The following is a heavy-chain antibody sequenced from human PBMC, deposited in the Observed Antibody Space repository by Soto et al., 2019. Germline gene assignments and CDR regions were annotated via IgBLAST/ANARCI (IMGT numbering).Heavy chain of an antibody. CDR3: ARGPDDSDVPRWDY. J-gene: IGHJ4*02. CDR2: INPNSGGT. CDR1: GFTFTGHY. D-gene: IGHD4-17*01. V-gene: IGHV1-2*02. Sequence: QVQLDQPGAEVKKPGASVKVSCKASGFTFTGHYIHWVRQAPGQGLEWMGWINPNSGGTSYAQKFQGRLTMTTDTSITTAYMELSRLSSDDTAFYYCARGPDDSDVPRWDYWGQGTLVTVSS.